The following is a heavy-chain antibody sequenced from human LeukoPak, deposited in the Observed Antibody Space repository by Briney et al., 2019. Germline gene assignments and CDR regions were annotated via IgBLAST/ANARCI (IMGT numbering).Heavy chain of an antibody. Sequence: SVNVSCKASGGTFSSYAISWVRQAPGQGLEWMGGIIPIFGTANYAQKFQGRVTITADESTSTAYMELSSLRSEDTAVYYCAAYCSGGNCHGVFDYWGQGTLVTVSS. D-gene: IGHD2-15*01. V-gene: IGHV1-69*01. CDR1: GGTFSSYA. CDR2: IIPIFGTA. CDR3: AAYCSGGNCHGVFDY. J-gene: IGHJ4*02.